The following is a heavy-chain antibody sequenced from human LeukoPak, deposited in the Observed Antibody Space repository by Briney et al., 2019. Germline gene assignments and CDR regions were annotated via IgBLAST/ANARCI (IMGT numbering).Heavy chain of an antibody. Sequence: PGGSLRLSCAASGFTYSSYWMSWVRQAPGKGLEWVANIREDGSEKYYVDSVKGRFTISRDTARNSLYLQMNSLRAEDTAVYYCARGVGGADYWGQGTLVTVSS. CDR2: IREDGSEK. J-gene: IGHJ4*02. CDR3: ARGVGGADY. D-gene: IGHD2-21*01. V-gene: IGHV3-7*01. CDR1: GFTYSSYW.